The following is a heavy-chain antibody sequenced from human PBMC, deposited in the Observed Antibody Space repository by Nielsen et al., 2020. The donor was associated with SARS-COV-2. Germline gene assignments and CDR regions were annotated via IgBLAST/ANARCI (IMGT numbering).Heavy chain of an antibody. J-gene: IGHJ4*02. Sequence: GESLKISCVASGFMLRNYWMNWVRQAPGKGLEWVANIEEDGSEKFYVDSVKGRFTISRDNAKNTLYLQMNSLRAEDTAVYYCASAGGVLWGQGTLVTVSS. V-gene: IGHV3-7*01. CDR3: ASAGGVL. D-gene: IGHD3-16*01. CDR1: GFMLRNYW. CDR2: IEEDGSEK.